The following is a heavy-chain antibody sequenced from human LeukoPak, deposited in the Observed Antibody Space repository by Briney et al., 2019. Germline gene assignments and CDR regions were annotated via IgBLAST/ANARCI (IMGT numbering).Heavy chain of an antibody. J-gene: IGHJ3*01. CDR1: GGSLSSSY. CDR2: IYYSGST. Sequence: SETLSLTCTVSGGSLSSSYWSWIRQPPGRGLEWIGYIYYSGSTNHNPSLKSRVTISVDTSENQFSLRLSSVTAADTAVYYCARDSIEGNYYQLYAFDLWGQGTMVTVSS. CDR3: ARDSIEGNYYQLYAFDL. V-gene: IGHV4-59*01. D-gene: IGHD1-26*01.